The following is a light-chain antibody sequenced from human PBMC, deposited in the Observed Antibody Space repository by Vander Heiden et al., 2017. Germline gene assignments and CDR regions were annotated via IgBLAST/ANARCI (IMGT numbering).Light chain of an antibody. CDR1: QDISNY. V-gene: IGKV1-33*01. J-gene: IGKJ4*01. CDR3: QQEDNHPLT. CDR2: DAS. Sequence: DIQMTQSPSSLSASVGDRVTITCQASQDISNYLNWYQQKPGKAPKLLIYDASNLETGVPSRFSGSGSGTDFTFTISSLQPEDVATYYCQQEDNHPLTFGGRTKVEIK.